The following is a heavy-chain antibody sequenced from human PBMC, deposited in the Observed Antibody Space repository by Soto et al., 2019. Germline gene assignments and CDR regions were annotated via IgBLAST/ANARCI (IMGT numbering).Heavy chain of an antibody. CDR2: IWYDGSNK. J-gene: IGHJ4*02. Sequence: GGSLRLSCAASGFTFSSYGMHWVRQAPGKGLEWVAVIWYDGSNKYYADSVKGRFTISRDNSKNTLYLQMNSLRAEDTAVYYCARDLGGGYSSPDRPSWPDYWGQGTLVTVSS. CDR1: GFTFSSYG. V-gene: IGHV3-33*01. D-gene: IGHD3-16*01. CDR3: ARDLGGGYSSPDRPSWPDY.